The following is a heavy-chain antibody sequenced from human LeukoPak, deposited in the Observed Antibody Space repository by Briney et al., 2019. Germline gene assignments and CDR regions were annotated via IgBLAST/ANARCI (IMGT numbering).Heavy chain of an antibody. CDR3: ARTRGYFDY. CDR2: ISGSGNTI. J-gene: IGHJ4*02. D-gene: IGHD2-2*01. V-gene: IGHV3-11*01. CDR1: GFTFCDYY. Sequence: PGGSLTLSCAVSGFTFCDYYTSWVREAPGEALEWVSYISGSGNTIYYADSVRGRFTISRDNAKNSLYLQMNSLRAEDTALYYCARTRGYFDYWGQGTLVTVSS.